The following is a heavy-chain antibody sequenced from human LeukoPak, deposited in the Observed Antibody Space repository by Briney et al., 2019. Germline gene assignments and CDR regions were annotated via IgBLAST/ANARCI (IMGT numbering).Heavy chain of an antibody. CDR1: GDSVSSNSAA. CDR3: AREWVRGASIGYYYYMDV. V-gene: IGHV6-1*01. D-gene: IGHD3-10*01. J-gene: IGHJ6*03. Sequence: SQTLSLTCAISGDSVSSNSAAWNWIRQSPSRGLEWLGRTYYRSKWYNDYAVSVKSRITINPDTSKNQFSLQLNSVTPEDTAVYYCAREWVRGASIGYYYYMDVWGKGTTVTISS. CDR2: TYYRSKWYN.